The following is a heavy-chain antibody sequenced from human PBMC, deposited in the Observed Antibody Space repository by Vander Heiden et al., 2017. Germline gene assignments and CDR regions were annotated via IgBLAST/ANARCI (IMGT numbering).Heavy chain of an antibody. D-gene: IGHD3-22*01. V-gene: IGHV3-11*01. CDR3: ARGFYYGRSGSFDY. CDR1: GFTFSDHY. J-gene: IGHJ4*02. Sequence: QVQLVDSGGDLVKPGGSLRLSCAASGFTFSDHYMSWIRQAPGKGLEWISYISSTGNTMYYADSVKGRFTISRDNAKRSLYLQMKSLRAEDTAIYYCARGFYYGRSGSFDYWGQGTLVTVSS. CDR2: ISSTGNTM.